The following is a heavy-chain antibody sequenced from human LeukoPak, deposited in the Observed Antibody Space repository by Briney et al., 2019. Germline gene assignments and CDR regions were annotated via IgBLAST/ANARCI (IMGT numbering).Heavy chain of an antibody. D-gene: IGHD1-26*01. CDR1: GYSISSGYY. CDR2: IYHSGST. CDR3: ARVRRSGSYFDY. J-gene: IGHJ4*02. V-gene: IGHV4-38-2*02. Sequence: SETLSLTCTVSGYSISSGYYWGWIRQPPGKGLEGIGSIYHSGSTYYNPSLKSRVTISVDTSKNQFSLKLSSVTAADTAVYYCARVRRSGSYFDYWGQGTLVTVSS.